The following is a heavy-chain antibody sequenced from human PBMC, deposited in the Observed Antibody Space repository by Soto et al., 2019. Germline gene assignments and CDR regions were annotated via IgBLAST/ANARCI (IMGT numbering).Heavy chain of an antibody. V-gene: IGHV4-59*01. CDR1: GGSISGDY. CDR2: IYNSETT. CDR3: TRGGASSKWLDP. Sequence: QVHLQESGPGLVKSSETLSLTCTVSGGSISGDYWSWIRQPPGKGLEWIGYIYNSETTNYNPSLKSRVTISIDTSKHQFSLKLTSLTATDTAVYYCTRGGASSKWLDPWGQGTLVTVSS. J-gene: IGHJ5*02.